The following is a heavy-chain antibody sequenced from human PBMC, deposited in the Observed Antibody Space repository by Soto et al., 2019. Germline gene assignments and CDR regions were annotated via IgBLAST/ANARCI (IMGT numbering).Heavy chain of an antibody. Sequence: QVQLVQSGAEVKKPGASVKVSCKASGYTFTSCGITWVRQSTGQGLEWLGWINGYNGNTNYAQKLQGRVTMTTDTSTSTAYMELRSLRSDDTAVYYCARMGDVPYYYYGMDVWGQGTTVTVSS. J-gene: IGHJ6*02. CDR2: INGYNGNT. CDR3: ARMGDVPYYYYGMDV. V-gene: IGHV1-18*01. D-gene: IGHD3-16*01. CDR1: GYTFTSCG.